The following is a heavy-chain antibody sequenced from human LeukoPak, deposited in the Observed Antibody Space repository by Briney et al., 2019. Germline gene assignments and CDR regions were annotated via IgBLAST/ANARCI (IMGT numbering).Heavy chain of an antibody. D-gene: IGHD3-10*01. CDR3: ARMVRQVTMVRSYGMDV. J-gene: IGHJ6*02. V-gene: IGHV3-48*04. CDR1: GFTFSSCS. CDR2: ISSSSSTI. Sequence: GGSLRLSCAASGFTFSSCSMNWVRQAPGKGLEWVSYISSSSSTIYYADSVKGRFTISRDNAKNSLYLQMNSLRAEDTAVYYCARMVRQVTMVRSYGMDVWGQGTTVTVSS.